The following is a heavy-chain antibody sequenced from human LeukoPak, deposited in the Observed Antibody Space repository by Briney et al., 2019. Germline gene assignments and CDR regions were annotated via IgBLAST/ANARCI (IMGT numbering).Heavy chain of an antibody. CDR3: AKDPRSVVVPAAFNFDY. D-gene: IGHD2-2*01. Sequence: GGSLRLSCAASGFTFSSYAMSWVRQAPGKGLEWVSAISGSGGSTYYADSVKDRFTISRDNSKNTLYLQMNSLRAEDTAVYYCAKDPRSVVVPAAFNFDYWGQGTLVTVSS. J-gene: IGHJ4*02. CDR1: GFTFSSYA. CDR2: ISGSGGST. V-gene: IGHV3-23*01.